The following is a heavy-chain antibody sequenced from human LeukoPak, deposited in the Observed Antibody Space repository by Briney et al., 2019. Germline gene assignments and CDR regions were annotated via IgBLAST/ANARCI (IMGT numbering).Heavy chain of an antibody. D-gene: IGHD3-22*01. V-gene: IGHV4-4*07. J-gene: IGHJ3*02. CDR1: GGSISSYY. CDR3: ARHDSSGPYNAFDI. CDR2: IYTSGST. Sequence: SETLSLTCTVSGGSISSYYWSWIRQPAGKGLEWIGRIYTSGSTNYNPSLKSRVTMSVDTSKNQFSLKLSSVTAAETAVYYCARHDSSGPYNAFDIWGQGTMVTVSS.